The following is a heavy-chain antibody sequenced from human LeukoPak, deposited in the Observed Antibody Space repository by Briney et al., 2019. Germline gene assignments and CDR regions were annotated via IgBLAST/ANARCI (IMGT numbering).Heavy chain of an antibody. CDR1: GGSIINSDYY. Sequence: SETLSLTCTVFGGSIINSDYYWAWIRQPPGKGLEWIGGVHYSQRTYYNPSLKGRTAMSVDRSKNQISLYVRYVTAADTAMYYCARQEKRSIRYEFTNGGWFDPWGQGTLVIVSS. CDR3: ARQEKRSIRYEFTNGGWFDP. J-gene: IGHJ5*02. V-gene: IGHV4-39*01. CDR2: VHYSQRT. D-gene: IGHD5-12*01.